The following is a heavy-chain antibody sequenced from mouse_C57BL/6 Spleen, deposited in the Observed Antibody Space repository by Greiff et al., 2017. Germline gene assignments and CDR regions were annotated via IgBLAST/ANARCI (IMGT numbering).Heavy chain of an antibody. CDR3: ARKTYSNSWYFDV. J-gene: IGHJ1*03. CDR1: GFSLTSYA. Sequence: VKLMESGPGLVAPSQSLSITCTVSGFSLTSYAISWVRQPPGKGLVWLGLLWTGGGTNYNSALKSRLSISKDNSKSQVFLKMNSLQTDDTARYYCARKTYSNSWYFDVWGTGTTVTVSS. CDR2: LWTGGGT. V-gene: IGHV2-9-1*01. D-gene: IGHD2-5*01.